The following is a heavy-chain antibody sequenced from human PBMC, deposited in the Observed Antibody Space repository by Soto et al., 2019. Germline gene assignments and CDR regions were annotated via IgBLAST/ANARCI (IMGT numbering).Heavy chain of an antibody. CDR3: ARHSHYDFWSGYPSPYYYYYYGMDV. J-gene: IGHJ6*02. V-gene: IGHV1-69*01. Sequence: QVQLVQSGAEVKKPGASVKVSCKASGYTFTSYDISWVRQAPGQGLEWMGGIIPIFGTANYAQKFQGRVTITADESTSTAYMELSSLRSEDTAVYYCARHSHYDFWSGYPSPYYYYYYGMDVWGQGTTVTVSS. CDR2: IIPIFGTA. D-gene: IGHD3-3*01. CDR1: GYTFTSYD.